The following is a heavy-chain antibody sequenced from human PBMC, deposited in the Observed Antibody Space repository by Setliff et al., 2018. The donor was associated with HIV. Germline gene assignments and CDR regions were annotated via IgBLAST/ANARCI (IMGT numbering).Heavy chain of an antibody. J-gene: IGHJ4*02. D-gene: IGHD3-10*01. CDR1: GGSFDDYY. CDR2: IDHSGST. V-gene: IGHV4-34*01. Sequence: LSLTCAVYGGSFDDYYWTWIRQPPGKGLEWIGEIDHSGSTKYHASLKSRVTISIDTSKNQISLKLSSVTAADTAVYYCARGLNYYGSGSYLPLGYWGQGTLVTVSS. CDR3: ARGLNYYGSGSYLPLGY.